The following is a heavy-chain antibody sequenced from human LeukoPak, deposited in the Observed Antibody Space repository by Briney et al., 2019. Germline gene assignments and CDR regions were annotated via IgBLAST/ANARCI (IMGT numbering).Heavy chain of an antibody. D-gene: IGHD3-22*01. V-gene: IGHV3-30*18. CDR1: GFTFCSYG. CDR2: ISYVGSTK. J-gene: IGHJ6*02. CDR3: AKDYYERRGPTLYYYYYGMDV. Sequence: PGGSPRHSCAASGFTFCSYGMHWVRQAPGKGLERVAVISYVGSTKYYADSVKGRFTISRDTSKNTLYLQTNCLRAKGTAVYYCAKDYYERRGPTLYYYYYGMDVWGQGTTVTVSS.